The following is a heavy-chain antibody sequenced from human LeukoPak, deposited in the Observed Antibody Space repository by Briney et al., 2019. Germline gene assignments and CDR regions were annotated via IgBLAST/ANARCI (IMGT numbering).Heavy chain of an antibody. CDR3: ARGVWFGQSCAFDI. D-gene: IGHD3-10*01. CDR2: IYYSGST. J-gene: IGHJ3*02. CDR1: GGSISIYY. Sequence: SETLSLTCTVSGGSISIYYWSWIRQPPGKALEWIGYIYYSGSTNYNPSLKSRVTISVDTSKNQFSLKLSSVTAADTAVYYCARGVWFGQSCAFDIWGQGTMVSISS. V-gene: IGHV4-59*08.